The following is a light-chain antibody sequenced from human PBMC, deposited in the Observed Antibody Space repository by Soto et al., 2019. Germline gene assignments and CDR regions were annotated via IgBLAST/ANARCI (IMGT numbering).Light chain of an antibody. Sequence: QSVLTQPPSASGSPGQSVTISCTGTSSDVGGYNYVSWYQQHPGKAPKLMIYEVSKRPSGVPDRFSGSKSGNTASLIISGLQAEDEADYYCSSYASSSPFVFGTGTKVTVL. CDR3: SSYASSSPFV. CDR1: SSDVGGYNY. V-gene: IGLV2-8*01. CDR2: EVS. J-gene: IGLJ1*01.